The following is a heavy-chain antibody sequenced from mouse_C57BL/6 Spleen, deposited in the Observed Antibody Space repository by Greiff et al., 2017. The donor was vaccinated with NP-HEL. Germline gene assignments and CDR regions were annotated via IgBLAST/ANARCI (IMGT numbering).Heavy chain of an antibody. V-gene: IGHV1-66*01. D-gene: IGHD1-1*01. CDR3: ARDYGSSQAWFAY. CDR2: IYPGSGNT. J-gene: IGHJ3*01. Sequence: LVESGPELVKPGASVKISCKASGYSFTSYYIHWVKQRPGQGLEWIGWIYPGSGNTKYNEKFKGKATLTADTSSSTAYMQLSSLTSEDSAVYYCARDYGSSQAWFAYWGQGTLVTVSA. CDR1: GYSFTSYY.